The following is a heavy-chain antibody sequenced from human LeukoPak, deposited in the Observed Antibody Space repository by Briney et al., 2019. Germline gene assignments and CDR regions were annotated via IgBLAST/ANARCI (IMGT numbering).Heavy chain of an antibody. Sequence: GGSLRLSCAASGFTFSSYSMNWVRQAPGKGLEWVALIRYDGSNKYYADSVKGRFTISRDNSKNTLYLQMNSLRAEDTAVYYCAKDLVTMVRGVGYYYYMDVWGKGTTVTISS. CDR3: AKDLVTMVRGVGYYYYMDV. CDR2: IRYDGSNK. V-gene: IGHV3-30*02. CDR1: GFTFSSYS. J-gene: IGHJ6*03. D-gene: IGHD3-10*01.